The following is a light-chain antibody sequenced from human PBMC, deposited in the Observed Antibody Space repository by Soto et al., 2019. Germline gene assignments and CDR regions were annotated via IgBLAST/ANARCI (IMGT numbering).Light chain of an antibody. CDR2: DND. CDR3: GTWDISLSAGAV. J-gene: IGLJ7*01. V-gene: IGLV1-51*01. CDR1: SSNIGNKY. Sequence: QAVVTQPPSVSAAPGQKVTISCSGTSSNIGNKYVFWYQQLPGTAPKLLIYDNDKRPSGIPDRFSASKSGTSATLGITGLQTGDEADYYCGTWDISLSAGAVFGGGTQLTVL.